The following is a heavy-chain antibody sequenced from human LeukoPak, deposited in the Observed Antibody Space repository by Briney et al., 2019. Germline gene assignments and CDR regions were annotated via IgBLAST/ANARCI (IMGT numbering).Heavy chain of an antibody. D-gene: IGHD3-3*01. J-gene: IGHJ5*02. Sequence: PSETLSLTCTVSGGSISSSSYYWGWIRQPPGKGLEWIGSIYYSGSTYYNPSLKSRVTISVDTSKNQFSLKLSSVTAADTAVYYCARTLRFLEWFDPWGQGTLVTVSS. CDR3: ARTLRFLEWFDP. CDR1: GGSISSSSYY. CDR2: IYYSGST. V-gene: IGHV4-39*01.